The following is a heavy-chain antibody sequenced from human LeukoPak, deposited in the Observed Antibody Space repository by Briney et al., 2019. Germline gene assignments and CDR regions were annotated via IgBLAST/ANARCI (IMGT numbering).Heavy chain of an antibody. Sequence: GGSLRLSCPAAGFTFSSYAMHWVRQPPGKGLEWVAVISYDGSNKYYADSVKGRFTISRDNSKNTLYLQMNSLRAEDTAVYYCARGSKSYGDHIRSRIHYFDYWGQGTLVTVSS. J-gene: IGHJ4*02. CDR3: ARGSKSYGDHIRSRIHYFDY. CDR2: ISYDGSNK. CDR1: GFTFSSYA. D-gene: IGHD4-17*01. V-gene: IGHV3-30*04.